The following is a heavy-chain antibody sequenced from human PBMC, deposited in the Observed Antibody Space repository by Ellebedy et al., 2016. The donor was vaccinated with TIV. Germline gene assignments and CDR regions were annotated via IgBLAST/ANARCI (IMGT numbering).Heavy chain of an antibody. Sequence: GESLKISCAASGFTFNKYVVHWVRQAPGKGLEWVAVISFDGKNKYYADSVKGRFAISRDISNNTLYLQMNSLRAEDTAVYYCARFRLLQFLFPLDAFDVWGQGTMVTVSS. CDR3: ARFRLLQFLFPLDAFDV. D-gene: IGHD2-15*01. CDR1: GFTFNKYV. J-gene: IGHJ3*01. CDR2: ISFDGKNK. V-gene: IGHV3-30*09.